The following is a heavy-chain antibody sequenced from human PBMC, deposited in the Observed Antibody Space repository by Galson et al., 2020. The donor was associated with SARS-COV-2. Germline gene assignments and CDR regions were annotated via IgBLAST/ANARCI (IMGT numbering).Heavy chain of an antibody. CDR1: GGSVSSAIHY. CDR2: VSSRGST. CDR3: ARVACGGDCYYYYNGMDV. J-gene: IGHJ6*02. D-gene: IGHD2-21*02. V-gene: IGHV4-61*01. Sequence: ASETLSLTCTVSGGSVSSAIHYWTWIRQSPGKGLEWIGHVSSRGSTSYNPSLKRRIPISVDTSGNQFSLRLTSVTAADTAVYYCARVACGGDCYYYYNGMDVWGQGTTVTVSS.